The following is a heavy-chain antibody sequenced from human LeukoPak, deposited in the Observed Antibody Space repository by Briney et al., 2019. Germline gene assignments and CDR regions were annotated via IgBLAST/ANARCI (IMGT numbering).Heavy chain of an antibody. CDR3: ARQALVAATTDYFDY. J-gene: IGHJ4*02. V-gene: IGHV3-7*01. CDR2: IKQDGSEK. D-gene: IGHD2-15*01. Sequence: GGSLRLSRAASGFTFSSYWMSWVRQAPGKGLEWVANIKQDGSEKYYVDSVKGRFTISRDNAKNSLYLQMNSLRAEDTAVYYCARQALVAATTDYFDYWGQGTLVTVSS. CDR1: GFTFSSYW.